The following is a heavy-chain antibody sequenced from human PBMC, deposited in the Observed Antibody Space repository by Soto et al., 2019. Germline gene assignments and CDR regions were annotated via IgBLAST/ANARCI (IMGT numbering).Heavy chain of an antibody. CDR3: ARDRGYCSGGSCYGDGMDV. Sequence: PSQTLSLTCAISGDSVSSNSAAWNWIRQSPSRGLEWLGRTYYRSKWYNDYAVSVKSRITINPDTSKNQFSLQLNSVTPEDTAVYYCARDRGYCSGGSCYGDGMDVWGQGTTVTVS. J-gene: IGHJ6*02. CDR2: TYYRSKWYN. CDR1: GDSVSSNSAA. D-gene: IGHD2-15*01. V-gene: IGHV6-1*01.